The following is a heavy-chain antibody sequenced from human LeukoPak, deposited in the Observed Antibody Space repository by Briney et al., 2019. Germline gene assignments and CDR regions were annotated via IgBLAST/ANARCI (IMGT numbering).Heavy chain of an antibody. CDR3: ARVAGVCSSTSCFFDY. V-gene: IGHV3-21*01. Sequence: PGGSLRLSCAASGFTFSSYSMNWVRQAPGKGLEWVSSISSSSSYIYYADSVKGRFTISRDNAKNSLYLQMNSLRAEDTAVYYCARVAGVCSSTSCFFDYWGQGTLVTVSS. D-gene: IGHD2-2*01. CDR2: ISSSSSYI. J-gene: IGHJ4*02. CDR1: GFTFSSYS.